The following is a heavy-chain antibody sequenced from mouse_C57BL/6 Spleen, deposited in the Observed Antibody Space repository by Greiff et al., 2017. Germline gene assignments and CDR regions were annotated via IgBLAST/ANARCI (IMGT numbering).Heavy chain of an antibody. D-gene: IGHD1-2*01. CDR2: IRNKANGYTT. CDR1: GFTFTDYY. V-gene: IGHV7-3*01. Sequence: EVKLMESGGGLVQPGGSLSLSCAASGFTFTDYYMSWVRQPPGKALEWLGFIRNKANGYTTEYSASVKGRFTISRDNSQSILYLQMNALRAEDSATYYCARYYGPMDYWGQGTSVTVSS. CDR3: ARYYGPMDY. J-gene: IGHJ4*01.